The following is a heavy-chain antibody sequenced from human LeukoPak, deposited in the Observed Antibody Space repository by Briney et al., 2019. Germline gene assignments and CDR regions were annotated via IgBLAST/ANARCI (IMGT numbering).Heavy chain of an antibody. Sequence: ASVKVSCKASGYTFTDYYLYWVRQAPGQGLEWMGWIKPDSGAAVYVRKFQGRVTITRDTSITTAYMELSWLTSDDTAVYYCTIDYGFDSWGQGSLVTVSS. CDR1: GYTFTDYY. J-gene: IGHJ4*02. V-gene: IGHV1-2*02. CDR3: TIDYGFDS. D-gene: IGHD4/OR15-4a*01. CDR2: IKPDSGAA.